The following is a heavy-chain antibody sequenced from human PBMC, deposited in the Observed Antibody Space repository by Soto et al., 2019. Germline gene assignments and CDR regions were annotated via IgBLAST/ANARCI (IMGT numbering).Heavy chain of an antibody. CDR3: ARGDVVVTAPGSFDI. V-gene: IGHV4-59*01. J-gene: IGHJ3*02. Sequence: QVQLQESGPGLVKPSETLSLTCTVSGGSISSYYWSWIRQPPGKGLEWIGYIYYSGSTNYNPSLQSRVTISVDTSKNQFSLKLSSVTAADTAVYYCARGDVVVTAPGSFDIWGQGTMVTVSS. D-gene: IGHD2-21*02. CDR1: GGSISSYY. CDR2: IYYSGST.